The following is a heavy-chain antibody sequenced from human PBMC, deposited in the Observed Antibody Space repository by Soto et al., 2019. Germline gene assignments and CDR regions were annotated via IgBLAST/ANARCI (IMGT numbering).Heavy chain of an antibody. Sequence: PGGSLRLSCAASGFTFSSYGMHWVRRAPGKGLEWVAVISYDGSNKYYADSVKGRFTISRDNSKNTLYLQMNSLRAEDTAVYYCAKDQEGSEPVAAAGTGYYYYGMDVWGQGTTVTVSS. D-gene: IGHD6-13*01. CDR3: AKDQEGSEPVAAAGTGYYYYGMDV. V-gene: IGHV3-30*18. CDR1: GFTFSSYG. J-gene: IGHJ6*02. CDR2: ISYDGSNK.